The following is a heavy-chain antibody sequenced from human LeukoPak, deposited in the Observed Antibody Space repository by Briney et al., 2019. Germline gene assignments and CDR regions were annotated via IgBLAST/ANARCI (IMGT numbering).Heavy chain of an antibody. CDR1: GFTFSSYG. CDR3: AKDVEYSSGWYEGGSFDY. D-gene: IGHD6-19*01. J-gene: IGHJ4*02. CDR2: ISYDGSNK. V-gene: IGHV3-30*18. Sequence: GGSLRLSCAASGFTFSSYGMHWVRQAPGKGLEWVAVISYDGSNKYYADSVKGRFTISRENSKNTLYLQMNSLRAEDAAVYYCAKDVEYSSGWYEGGSFDYWGQGILVTVSS.